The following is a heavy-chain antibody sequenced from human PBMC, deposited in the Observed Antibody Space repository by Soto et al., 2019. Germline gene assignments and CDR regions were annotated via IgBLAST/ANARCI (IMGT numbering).Heavy chain of an antibody. Sequence: GASVKVSCKASGYTFTSYAMHWVRQAPGQRLEWMGWINAGNGNTKYSQKFQGRVTITRDTSASTAYMELSSLRSEDTAVYYCAILPVAGTVSPRPGKDYWGQGTLVTVSS. CDR1: GYTFTSYA. D-gene: IGHD6-19*01. CDR3: AILPVAGTVSPRPGKDY. CDR2: INAGNGNT. J-gene: IGHJ4*02. V-gene: IGHV1-3*01.